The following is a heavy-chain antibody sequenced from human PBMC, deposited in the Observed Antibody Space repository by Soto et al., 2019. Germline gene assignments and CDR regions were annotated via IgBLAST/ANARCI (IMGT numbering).Heavy chain of an antibody. Sequence: QVQLVQSGAEVKTPGSSLKVSCTVSGSRFSNYVISWVRQAPGHGLEWLGRIIPIFNTTQYAQKFQGRVTITADKSPNNSSLELSSLRSDDTAVYYCAREGRGKKAGYNGLVSLGYWGQGTLVTVSS. CDR2: IIPIFNTT. J-gene: IGHJ4*02. D-gene: IGHD2-2*02. CDR1: GSRFSNYV. CDR3: AREGRGKKAGYNGLVSLGY. V-gene: IGHV1-69*06.